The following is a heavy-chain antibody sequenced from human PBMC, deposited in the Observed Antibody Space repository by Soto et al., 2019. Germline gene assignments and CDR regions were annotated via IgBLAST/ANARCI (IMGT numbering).Heavy chain of an antibody. CDR3: ARRPSGDYGVDY. CDR1: GGSFSGYY. D-gene: IGHD2-21*02. Sequence: ASETLSLTCAVYGGSFSGYYWTWIRQPPGKGLEWIGEINHSGSTNHNPSLKSRLTVSVDTSKNQFSLKLRSVTAADTAIYYCARRPSGDYGVDYWGQGTLVTVSS. CDR2: INHSGST. V-gene: IGHV4-34*01. J-gene: IGHJ4*02.